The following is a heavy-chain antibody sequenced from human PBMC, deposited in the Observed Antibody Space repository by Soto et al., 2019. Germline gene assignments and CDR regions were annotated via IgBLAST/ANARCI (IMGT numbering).Heavy chain of an antibody. D-gene: IGHD3-22*01. CDR1: GGSISSSNW. Sequence: SETLSLTCTVSGGSISSSNWWTWVRQPPGKGLEWIGEIHHSGSTSHNPSLKSRVTISVDKSKNQFSLKLNSVTAADTAVYYCAREADSYHGVDVWGQGTTVTVSS. V-gene: IGHV4-4*02. J-gene: IGHJ6*02. CDR2: IHHSGST. CDR3: AREADSYHGVDV.